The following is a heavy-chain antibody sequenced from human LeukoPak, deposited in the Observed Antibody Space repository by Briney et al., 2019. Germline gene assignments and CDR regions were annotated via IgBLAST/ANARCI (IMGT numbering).Heavy chain of an antibody. Sequence: PGASLRLSCAASGFTFSSYAMSWVRQAPGKGLEWVSTISGSGGSTYYADSVKGRFTISRDNSKNTLYLQMNSLRAEDTAVYYCATDRAAAFDYWGQGTLVTVSS. V-gene: IGHV3-23*01. CDR1: GFTFSSYA. CDR2: ISGSGGST. J-gene: IGHJ4*02. D-gene: IGHD3-10*01. CDR3: ATDRAAAFDY.